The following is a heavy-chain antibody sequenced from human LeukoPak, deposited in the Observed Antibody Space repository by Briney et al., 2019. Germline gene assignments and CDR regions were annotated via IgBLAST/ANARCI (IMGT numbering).Heavy chain of an antibody. D-gene: IGHD3-10*01. CDR3: ARVRSSGEPHLDF. Sequence: SETLSLTCTVSGGSISSYYWSWIRQPPGKGLEWLGYIYYSGSTNYNPSLKHRVTISVHTSMNQFPLKLSSVTAADTAVYYCARVRSSGEPHLDFWGQGSLVTDSS. J-gene: IGHJ4*02. V-gene: IGHV4-59*01. CDR1: GGSISSYY. CDR2: IYYSGST.